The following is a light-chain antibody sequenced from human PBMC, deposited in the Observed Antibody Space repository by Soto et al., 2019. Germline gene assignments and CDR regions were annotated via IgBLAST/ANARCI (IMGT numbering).Light chain of an antibody. V-gene: IGKV1-39*01. J-gene: IGKJ1*01. Sequence: DIQMTQSPSSLSASVGDRVTITCRASQSIGRYLNWYQQKPGRAPKVLIYATSSLQSGVPSRFSGSGSGTDFTLTISGLEPEDFAVYYCQHFGNSLWTFGQGTKVEI. CDR3: QHFGNSLWT. CDR1: QSIGRY. CDR2: ATS.